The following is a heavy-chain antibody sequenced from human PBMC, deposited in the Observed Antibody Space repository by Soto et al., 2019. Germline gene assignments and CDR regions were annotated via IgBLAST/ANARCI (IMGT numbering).Heavy chain of an antibody. CDR2: IWYDGSNK. D-gene: IGHD3-10*01. J-gene: IGHJ4*02. V-gene: IGHV3-33*01. CDR1: GFTFSSYG. CDR3: ARDRPYQAMVRGVFLDY. Sequence: PGGSLRLSCAASGFTFSSYGMHWVRQAPGKGLEWVAVIWYDGSNKYYADSVKGRFTISRDNSKNTLYLQMNSLRAEDTAVYYCARDRPYQAMVRGVFLDYWGQGT.